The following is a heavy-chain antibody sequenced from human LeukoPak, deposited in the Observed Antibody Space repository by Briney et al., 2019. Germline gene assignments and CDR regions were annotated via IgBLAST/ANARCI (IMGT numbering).Heavy chain of an antibody. D-gene: IGHD3-10*02. V-gene: IGHV3-48*03. CDR1: GFTFSSYE. J-gene: IGHJ6*04. CDR3: AELGITMIGGV. CDR2: ISSSGSTI. Sequence: PGGPLRLSCAASGFTFSSYEMNWVRQAPGNGLELVSYISSSGSTIYYADPVKGRFTISRDNAKNSLYLQMNSLRAEDTAVYYCAELGITMIGGVWGKGTTVTISS.